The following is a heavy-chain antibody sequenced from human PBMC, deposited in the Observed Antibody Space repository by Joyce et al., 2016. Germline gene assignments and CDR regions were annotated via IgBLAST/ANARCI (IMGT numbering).Heavy chain of an antibody. V-gene: IGHV3-53*01. D-gene: IGHD2-15*01. J-gene: IGHJ5*02. CDR3: AREPQNCGGGSCYGGWFDP. Sequence: EVQLVESGGGFIQPGGSLRLSCAASGFTVSGNYVSWVRQAPGKGLEWVSIMYSDGNTYFADSVKGRCTLARDDSKNTRHLQMNSLRAEDTAVYYCAREPQNCGGGSCYGGWFDPWGQGTLVTVSS. CDR2: MYSDGNT. CDR1: GFTVSGNY.